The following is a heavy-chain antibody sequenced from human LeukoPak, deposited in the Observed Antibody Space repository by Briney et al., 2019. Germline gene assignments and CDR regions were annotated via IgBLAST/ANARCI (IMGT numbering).Heavy chain of an antibody. D-gene: IGHD1-26*01. CDR1: GYSFIDYY. J-gene: IGHJ4*02. CDR3: AKARKVVGAFDS. Sequence: GASVKVSCKASGYSFIDYYLHWVRQAPGQGLEWMGWINPTSGATKFAQNFRGRVTMTRDTSISTAYMELRSLTSDDTAVYYCAKARKVVGAFDSWGQGTLVTVSS. V-gene: IGHV1-2*02. CDR2: INPTSGAT.